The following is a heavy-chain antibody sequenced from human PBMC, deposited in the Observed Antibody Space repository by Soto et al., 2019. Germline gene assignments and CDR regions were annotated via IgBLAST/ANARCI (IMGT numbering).Heavy chain of an antibody. V-gene: IGHV3-30*03. J-gene: IGHJ6*02. Sequence: PRGSLSLSCAASGFTFSSYGMHWVRQAPGKGLEWVAVISYDGSNKYYADSVKGRFTISRDNSKNTLYLQMNSLRAEDTAVYYCASSSSSSAIYYYYGMDVWGQGTTVTVSS. CDR3: ASSSSSSAIYYYYGMDV. CDR1: GFTFSSYG. CDR2: ISYDGSNK. D-gene: IGHD6-6*01.